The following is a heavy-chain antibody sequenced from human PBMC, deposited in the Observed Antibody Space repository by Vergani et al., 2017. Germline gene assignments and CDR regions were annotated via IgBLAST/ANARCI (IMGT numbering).Heavy chain of an antibody. CDR3: ARDPLYCSGGSCYYYGMDV. CDR2: IYSGGST. CDR1: GFTVSSNY. V-gene: IGHV3-53*01. J-gene: IGHJ6*02. D-gene: IGHD2-15*01. Sequence: EVQLVESGGGLIQPGGSLRLSCAASGFTVSSNYMSWVRQAPGKGLEWVSVIYSGGSTYYADSVKGRFTISRDNSKNTRYLQMNSLRAEDTAVYYCARDPLYCSGGSCYYYGMDVWGQGTTVTVSS.